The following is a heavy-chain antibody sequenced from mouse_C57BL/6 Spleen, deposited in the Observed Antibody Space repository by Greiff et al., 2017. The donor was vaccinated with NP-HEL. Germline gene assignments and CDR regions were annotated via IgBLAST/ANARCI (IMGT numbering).Heavy chain of an antibody. CDR2: IDPSDSYT. Sequence: VKLQQPGAELVRPGTSVKLSCKASGYTFTSYWMHWVKQRPGQGLEWIGVIDPSDSYTNYNQKFKGKATLTVDTSSSTAYMQLSSLTSEDSAVYYCARRGGSSYGYFDYWGQGTTLTVSS. CDR1: GYTFTSYW. D-gene: IGHD1-1*01. V-gene: IGHV1-59*01. CDR3: ARRGGSSYGYFDY. J-gene: IGHJ2*01.